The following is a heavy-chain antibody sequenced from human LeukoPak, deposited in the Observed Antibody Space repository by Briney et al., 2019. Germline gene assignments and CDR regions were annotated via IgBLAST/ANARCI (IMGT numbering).Heavy chain of an antibody. CDR1: GGSVSSGSYY. V-gene: IGHV4-61*01. J-gene: IGHJ4*02. CDR2: IHYSGST. CDR3: ARYIVGAIDY. Sequence: PSETLSLTCTVSGGSVSSGSYYWSWIRQPPGKGLEWIGYIHYSGSTNYNPSLKSRVTISVDTSKNQFSLKLSSVTAADTAVYYCARYIVGAIDYWGQGTLVTVSS. D-gene: IGHD1-26*01.